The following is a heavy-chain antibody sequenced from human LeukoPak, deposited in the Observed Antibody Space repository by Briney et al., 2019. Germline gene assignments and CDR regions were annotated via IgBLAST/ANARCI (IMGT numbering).Heavy chain of an antibody. J-gene: IGHJ4*02. Sequence: GESLKISCKGSGYSFTSYWITWVRQMPGKGLEWMGRIDPSESYTNYSPSFQGHVTISADKSITTAYLQWSSLKASDTAMYYCARLEGGVIVDCWGQGTLVTVSS. CDR3: ARLEGGVIVDC. CDR1: GYSFTSYW. V-gene: IGHV5-10-1*01. CDR2: IDPSESYT. D-gene: IGHD3-16*02.